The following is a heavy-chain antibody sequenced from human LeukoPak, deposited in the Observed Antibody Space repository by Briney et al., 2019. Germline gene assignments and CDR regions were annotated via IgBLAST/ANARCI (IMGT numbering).Heavy chain of an antibody. CDR3: ATLGRSFYGSGSYEGD. V-gene: IGHV1-2*02. D-gene: IGHD3-10*01. J-gene: IGHJ4*02. CDR2: INPNSDFT. CDR1: GYTFTGYY. Sequence: GASVKVSCKASGYTFTGYYMHWVRQAPGQGLEWMGWINPNSDFTNFAQNFQGRVTMTSDTSISTAYMELSSLRSEDTAVYYCATLGRSFYGSGSYEGDWGQGTLVTVSS.